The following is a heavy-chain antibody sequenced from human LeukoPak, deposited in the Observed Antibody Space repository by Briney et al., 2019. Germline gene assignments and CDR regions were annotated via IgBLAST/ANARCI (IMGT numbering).Heavy chain of an antibody. CDR1: GGSISSYY. CDR3: ARDRGYTVTPRYYYYGMDV. CDR2: IYYSGST. D-gene: IGHD4-11*01. J-gene: IGHJ6*02. Sequence: SETLSLTCTVSGGSISSYYWSWIRQPPGKGLEWFGYIYYSGSTNYNPSLKSRVTISVDTSKNQFSLKLSSVTAADTAVYYCARDRGYTVTPRYYYYGMDVWGQGTTVTVSS. V-gene: IGHV4-59*01.